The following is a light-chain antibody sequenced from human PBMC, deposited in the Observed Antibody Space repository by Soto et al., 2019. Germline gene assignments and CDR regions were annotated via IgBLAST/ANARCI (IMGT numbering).Light chain of an antibody. J-gene: IGLJ3*02. Sequence: QSVLTQPPSASGTPGQRVTISCSGSSSNLGSNSVNWYQQVPGTAPKLLISSDNQRPSGVPDLFSGSQSGTSASLAISGLQSEDEADYHCGAWDDSLNGWVFGGGTKLTVL. CDR2: SDN. CDR1: SSNLGSNS. V-gene: IGLV1-44*01. CDR3: GAWDDSLNGWV.